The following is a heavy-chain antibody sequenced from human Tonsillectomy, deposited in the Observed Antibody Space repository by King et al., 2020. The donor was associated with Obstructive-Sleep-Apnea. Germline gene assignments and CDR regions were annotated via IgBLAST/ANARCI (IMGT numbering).Heavy chain of an antibody. CDR1: GFTFSSYA. CDR2: LSGSGGST. Sequence: VQLVESGGGLVQPGGSLRLSCAASGFTFSSYAMSWVRQAPGKGLEWVSALSGSGGSTYYADSVKGRFTISRENSKNTRYLQMNSLRAEDTAVYYCAKLDSSGYLNPFDYWGQGTLVTVSS. D-gene: IGHD3-22*01. V-gene: IGHV3-23*04. J-gene: IGHJ4*02. CDR3: AKLDSSGYLNPFDY.